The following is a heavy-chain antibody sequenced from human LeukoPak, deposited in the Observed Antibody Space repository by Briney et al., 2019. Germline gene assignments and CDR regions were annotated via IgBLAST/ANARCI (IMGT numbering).Heavy chain of an antibody. CDR2: INPNSGGT. CDR3: ARAPQYQLPRDDAFDI. V-gene: IGHV1-2*02. D-gene: IGHD2-2*01. CDR1: GYTFTGYY. Sequence: ASVKVSCKASGYTFTGYYMHWVRQAPGQGLEWMGWINPNSGGTNYAQTFQGRVTMTRDTSISTAYMELSRLRSDDTAVYYCARAPQYQLPRDDAFDIWGQGTMVTVSS. J-gene: IGHJ3*02.